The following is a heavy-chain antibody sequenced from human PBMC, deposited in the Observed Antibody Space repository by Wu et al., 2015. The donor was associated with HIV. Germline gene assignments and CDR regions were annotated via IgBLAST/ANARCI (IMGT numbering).Heavy chain of an antibody. J-gene: IGHJ4*02. CDR3: ARESRVGRRNYYDSSGYWPFDY. D-gene: IGHD3-22*01. V-gene: IGHV1-69*05. Sequence: QVQLVQSGAEVKKPGSSVKVSCKASGGTFSSYAISWVRQAPGQGLEWMGGIIPIFGTANYAQKFQGRVTITTDESTSTAYMELSSLRSEDTAVYYCARESRVGRRNYYDSSGYWPFDYWGQGTLVTVSS. CDR2: IIPIFGTA. CDR1: GGTFSSYA.